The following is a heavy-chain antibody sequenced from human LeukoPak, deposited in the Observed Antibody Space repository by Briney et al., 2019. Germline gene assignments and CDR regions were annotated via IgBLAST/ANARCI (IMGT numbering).Heavy chain of an antibody. V-gene: IGHV3-23*01. CDR2: ISNNGRQT. D-gene: IGHD2/OR15-2a*01. CDR3: ARDEDTSALSEY. CDR1: GFTFGSNT. Sequence: GGSLRLSCAGSGFTFGSNTMSWVRQAPGRGLEWVSAISNNGRQTDYAESVKGRFTISRDNSKSTLYLHMDSLRADDTAVYYCARDEDTSALSEYWGQGTLVTVSS. J-gene: IGHJ4*02.